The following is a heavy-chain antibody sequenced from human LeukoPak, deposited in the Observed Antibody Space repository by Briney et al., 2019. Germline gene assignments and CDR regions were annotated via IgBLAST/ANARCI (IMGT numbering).Heavy chain of an antibody. Sequence: GASVKVSCKASGYTFTSYGISWVRQAPGQRLEWMGWISAYNGNTNYAQKLQGRVTMTTDTSTSTAYMELRSLRSDDTAVYYCASSLDDYGDDAFDIWGQGTMVTPSS. V-gene: IGHV1-18*01. CDR1: GYTFTSYG. J-gene: IGHJ3*02. CDR3: ASSLDDYGDDAFDI. CDR2: ISAYNGNT. D-gene: IGHD4-17*01.